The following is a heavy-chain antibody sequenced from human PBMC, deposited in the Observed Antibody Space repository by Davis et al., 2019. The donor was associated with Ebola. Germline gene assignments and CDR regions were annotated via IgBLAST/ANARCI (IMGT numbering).Heavy chain of an antibody. D-gene: IGHD3-16*01. Sequence: GESLKISCTASGFTFGDYAMSWVRQAPGKGLEWVGFIRSKAYGGTTEYAASVKGRFTISRDDSKNTLYLQMNSLKTEDTAVYYCTTDGRRQWGNRWGQGTLVTVSS. V-gene: IGHV3-49*04. CDR2: IRSKAYGGTT. J-gene: IGHJ4*02. CDR1: GFTFGDYA. CDR3: TTDGRRQWGNR.